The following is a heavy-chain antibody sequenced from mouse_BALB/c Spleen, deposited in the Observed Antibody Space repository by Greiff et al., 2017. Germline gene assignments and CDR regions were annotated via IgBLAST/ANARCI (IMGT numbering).Heavy chain of an antibody. J-gene: IGHJ3*01. Sequence: EVKLQESGPGLVKPSQSLSLTCSVTGYSITSGYYWNWLRQFPGNKLEWMGYISYDGSNNYNPSLKNRISITRDTSKNQFFLKLNSVTTEDTATYYCARAYDGYYPYAYWGQGTLVTVSA. CDR3: ARAYDGYYPYAY. D-gene: IGHD2-3*01. CDR1: GYSITSGYY. CDR2: ISYDGSN. V-gene: IGHV3-6*02.